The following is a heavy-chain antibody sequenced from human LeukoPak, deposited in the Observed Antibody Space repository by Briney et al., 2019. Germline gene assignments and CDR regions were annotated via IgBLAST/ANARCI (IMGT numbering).Heavy chain of an antibody. CDR1: GFTVTRNY. V-gene: IGHV3-66*01. CDR2: ITSAGAT. J-gene: IGHJ6*02. D-gene: IGHD3/OR15-3a*01. Sequence: GGSLRLSCAASGFTVTRNYMSWARLAPGEGLEWVSIITSAGATHYSTSVKGRFTISRDSSKNTVYLEMNSLRAEDTAVYYCATRGLSGYYYGMDVWGQGTTVTVSS. CDR3: ATRGLSGYYYGMDV.